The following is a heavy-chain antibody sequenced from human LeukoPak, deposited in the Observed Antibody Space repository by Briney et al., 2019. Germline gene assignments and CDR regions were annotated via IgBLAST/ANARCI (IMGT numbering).Heavy chain of an antibody. D-gene: IGHD5-24*01. V-gene: IGHV3-74*01. CDR3: IRLWVVMATISD. Sequence: GGSLRLSCAASGFTFNKYCMQWVRQAPGKGLVWVSRINSDGSSSYYADSVEGRFTISRDNAKNTLYLQMNSLRAEDTAVYYCIRLWVVMATISDWGQGTLVTVSS. J-gene: IGHJ4*02. CDR1: GFTFNKYC. CDR2: INSDGSSS.